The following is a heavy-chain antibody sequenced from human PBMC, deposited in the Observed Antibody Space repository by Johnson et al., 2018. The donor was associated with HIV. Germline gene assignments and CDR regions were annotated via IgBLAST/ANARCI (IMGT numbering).Heavy chain of an antibody. CDR3: ARVRSSGPGVNDAFGI. CDR1: GFTFSSYA. D-gene: IGHD3-10*01. Sequence: QVQLVESGGGVVQPGRSLRLSCAASGFTFSSYAMHWVRQAPGKGLEWVAVISYDGSNKYYADSVKGRFTISRDNSKNTLHLQMNSLSAEDTAVYYCARVRSSGPGVNDAFGIWGQGTMVTVSS. V-gene: IGHV3-30*04. J-gene: IGHJ3*02. CDR2: ISYDGSNK.